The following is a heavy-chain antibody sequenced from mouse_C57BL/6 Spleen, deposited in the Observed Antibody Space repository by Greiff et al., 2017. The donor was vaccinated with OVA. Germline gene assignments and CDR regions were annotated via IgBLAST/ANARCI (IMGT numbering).Heavy chain of an antibody. CDR1: GFSLTSYG. Sequence: QVQLKESGPGLVQPSQSLSITCTVSGFSLTSYGVHWVRQSPGKGLEWLGVIWSGGSTDYNAAFISRLSISKDNSKSQVFFKMNSLQADDTAIYYCARKSYDYDAPYDMDYWGQGTSVTVSS. D-gene: IGHD2-4*01. CDR3: ARKSYDYDAPYDMDY. J-gene: IGHJ4*01. V-gene: IGHV2-2*01. CDR2: IWSGGST.